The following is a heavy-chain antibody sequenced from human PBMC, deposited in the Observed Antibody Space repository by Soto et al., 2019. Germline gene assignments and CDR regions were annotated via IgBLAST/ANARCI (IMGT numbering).Heavy chain of an antibody. V-gene: IGHV3-74*01. CDR1: GFTFSSHW. Sequence: EVQLVESGGGLVQPGGSLRLSCAASGFTFSSHWMHWVRQVPGKGLVWVSRINSDGSSTSYADSVKGRFTNSRDNAQNTLYLKMNSLWPEETVVYSSASQDSTDLRTAMEVWGQGSRVTVSS. D-gene: IGHD2-15*01. J-gene: IGHJ6*02. CDR3: ASQDSTDLRTAMEV. CDR2: INSDGSST.